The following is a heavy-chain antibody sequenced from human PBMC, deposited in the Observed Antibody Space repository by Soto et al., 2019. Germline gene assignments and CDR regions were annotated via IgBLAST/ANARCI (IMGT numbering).Heavy chain of an antibody. V-gene: IGHV1-58*01. Sequence: ASVKVSCKASGFTFTSSAVQWVRQARGQRLEWIGWIVVGSGNTNYAQKFQERVTITRDMSTSTADMELSSLRSEDTAVYYCAAQPPDFWSGYYNSFPITWGQGTLVTVSS. CDR1: GFTFTSSA. D-gene: IGHD3-3*01. CDR3: AAQPPDFWSGYYNSFPIT. CDR2: IVVGSGNT. J-gene: IGHJ5*02.